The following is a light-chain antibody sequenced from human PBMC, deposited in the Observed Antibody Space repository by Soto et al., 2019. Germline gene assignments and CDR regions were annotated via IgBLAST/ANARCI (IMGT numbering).Light chain of an antibody. V-gene: IGKV1-33*01. Sequence: HLTPSPSSLSASVGDRVTITCQASQDISKYLNWYQQKPGKAPKLLIYDASNLETGVPSRFSGSGSGXDFTXXIXXXXPXXXXXXXXXXXXNLPFTFGPGTKVDIK. J-gene: IGKJ3*01. CDR2: DAS. CDR1: QDISKY. CDR3: XXXXNLPFT.